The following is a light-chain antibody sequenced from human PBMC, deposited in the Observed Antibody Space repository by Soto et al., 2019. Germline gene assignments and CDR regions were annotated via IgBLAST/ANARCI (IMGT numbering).Light chain of an antibody. CDR1: SSDVGAYNY. CDR2: DLS. J-gene: IGLJ1*01. CDR3: SSYTSSSTLEV. V-gene: IGLV2-14*01. Sequence: QSALTQPASVSGSPGQSITISCTGTSSDVGAYNYVSWYQQHPGKAPKLMIYDLSHRPSGVSNRFSGSKSGNTASLTISGLQAEDEADYYCSSYTSSSTLEVFGTGTKVTVL.